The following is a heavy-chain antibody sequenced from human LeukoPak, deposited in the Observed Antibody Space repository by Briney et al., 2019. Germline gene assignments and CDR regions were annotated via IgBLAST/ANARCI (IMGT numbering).Heavy chain of an antibody. J-gene: IGHJ4*02. CDR1: GFTFRNYA. V-gene: IGHV3-30-3*02. CDR3: AKHPRLVRYFDS. D-gene: IGHD6-6*01. Sequence: GGSLRLSCTASGFTFRNYAMHWLRQAPGKGLEWVAVISYEGSDKYYADSVKGRFTISRDNSKNTLYLQMTSLRAEDTARYYCAKHPRLVRYFDSWGQGTLVTVSS. CDR2: ISYEGSDK.